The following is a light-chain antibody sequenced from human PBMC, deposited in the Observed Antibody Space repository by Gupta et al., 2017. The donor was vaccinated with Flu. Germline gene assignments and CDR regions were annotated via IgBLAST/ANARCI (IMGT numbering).Light chain of an antibody. J-gene: IGKJ2*01. CDR1: QSVSSN. CDR3: QQYNNWPPYT. V-gene: IGKV3-15*01. CDR2: GAS. Sequence: DIFITPSPATLSVSPGERATLSCRASQSVSSNLAWYQQKPGQAPRLLIYGASTRATGIPARFSGSGSGTEFTLTISSLQSEDFAVYYCQQYNNWPPYTFGQGTKLEIK.